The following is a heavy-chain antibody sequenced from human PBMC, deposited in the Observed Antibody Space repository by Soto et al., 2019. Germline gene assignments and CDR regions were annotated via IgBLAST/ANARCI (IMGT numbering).Heavy chain of an antibody. D-gene: IGHD3-3*01. Sequence: SETLSLTCTVSGGSISSGGYYWSWIRQHPGKGLEWIGYIYYSGSTYYNPSLKSRVTISVDTSKNQFSLKLSSVTAADTVVYYCAREDHYDFWSGPGYWGKGTLVTVSS. CDR3: AREDHYDFWSGPGY. CDR2: IYYSGST. CDR1: GGSISSGGYY. V-gene: IGHV4-31*03. J-gene: IGHJ4*02.